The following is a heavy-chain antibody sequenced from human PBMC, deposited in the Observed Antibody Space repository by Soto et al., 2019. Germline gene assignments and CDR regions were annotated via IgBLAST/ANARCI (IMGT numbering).Heavy chain of an antibody. Sequence: SVKVSCKASGGTFSSYAISWVRQAPGQGLEWMGGIIPIFGAANYAQKFQGRVTITADESTSTAYMELSSLRSEDTAVDYCARTPIQLSTDYYYGMDVWGQGTTVTVSS. CDR1: GGTFSSYA. CDR3: ARTPIQLSTDYYYGMDV. CDR2: IIPIFGAA. J-gene: IGHJ6*02. V-gene: IGHV1-69*13. D-gene: IGHD5-18*01.